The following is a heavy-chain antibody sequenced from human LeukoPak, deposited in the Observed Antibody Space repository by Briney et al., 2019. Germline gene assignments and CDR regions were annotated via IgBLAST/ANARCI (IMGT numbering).Heavy chain of an antibody. Sequence: GASVKVSCKVSGYTLTELSMHWVRQAPGKGLEWMGGFDPEDGETIYAQKFQGRVTMTEETSTDTAYMELSSLRSEDTAVYYCATAQYYYDSSGYYYFDYWGQGTLVTVSS. CDR2: FDPEDGET. CDR3: ATAQYYYDSSGYYYFDY. CDR1: GYTLTELS. D-gene: IGHD3-22*01. J-gene: IGHJ4*02. V-gene: IGHV1-24*01.